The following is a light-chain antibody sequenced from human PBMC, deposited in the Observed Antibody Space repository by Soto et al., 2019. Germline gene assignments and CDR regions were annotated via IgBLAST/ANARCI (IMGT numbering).Light chain of an antibody. J-gene: IGKJ1*01. CDR2: WAS. CDR3: QQYYTPST. Sequence: DIVMTQSPDSLAVSLGERATINCKSSQSVLYSSNNKNYLAWYQQKPGQPPKLLIYWASTRESGVPDRFSGSGSGTDFTLTISSLQAEYVAVYYCQQYYTPSTFGQGTKLEIK. CDR1: QSVLYSSNNKNY. V-gene: IGKV4-1*01.